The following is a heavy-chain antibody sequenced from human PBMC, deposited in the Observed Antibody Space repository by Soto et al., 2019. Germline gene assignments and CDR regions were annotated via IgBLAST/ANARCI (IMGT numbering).Heavy chain of an antibody. Sequence: LRLSCTASGFAFSQYGMSWVRQAPGKGLEWVSSIRSFDYRTNYADSVKGRFTISRDNSKSTLSLQMNSLRAEDTAVYYCAKDVESGWYEAFDYWGPGTLVTVSS. J-gene: IGHJ4*02. CDR1: GFAFSQYG. V-gene: IGHV3-23*01. D-gene: IGHD6-19*01. CDR3: AKDVESGWYEAFDY. CDR2: IRSFDYRT.